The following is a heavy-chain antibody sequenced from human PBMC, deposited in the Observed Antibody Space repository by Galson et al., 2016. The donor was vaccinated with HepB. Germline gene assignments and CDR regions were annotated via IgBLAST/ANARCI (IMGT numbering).Heavy chain of an antibody. CDR1: GFTFRSHA. D-gene: IGHD6-19*01. Sequence: SLRLSCAASGFTFRSHAMTWVRQAPGKGLEWLSAISGSGGSAHYADSVRGRFTISRTNSKNTLYLQMNSVRADDTAIYYCVKGEYCSATRFPNPPPMYSYYGLDVWGQGTTVTVSS. CDR3: VKGEYCSATRFPNPPPMYSYYGLDV. V-gene: IGHV3-23*01. CDR2: ISGSGGSA. J-gene: IGHJ6*02.